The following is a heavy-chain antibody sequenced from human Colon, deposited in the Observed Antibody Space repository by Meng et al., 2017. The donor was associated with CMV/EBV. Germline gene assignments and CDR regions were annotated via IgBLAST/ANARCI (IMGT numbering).Heavy chain of an antibody. V-gene: IGHV3-30*02. D-gene: IGHD1-26*01. CDR3: AKDVLATDYFDY. Sequence: GGSLRLSCAASGFTFSSHGMHWVRQAPGKGLEWVAYIRYDGSDKYYADSVKGRFTISRDDSKNTLYVQMNSLRAEDTAVYHCAKDVLATDYFDYWGQGTLVTVSS. J-gene: IGHJ4*02. CDR2: IRYDGSDK. CDR1: GFTFSSHG.